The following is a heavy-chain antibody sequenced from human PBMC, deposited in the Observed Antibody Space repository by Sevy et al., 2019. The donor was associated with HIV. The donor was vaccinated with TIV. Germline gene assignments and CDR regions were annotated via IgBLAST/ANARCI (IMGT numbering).Heavy chain of an antibody. J-gene: IGHJ5*02. CDR1: GGSFSGYY. D-gene: IGHD5-18*01. V-gene: IGHV4-34*09. CDR3: ARDSSQVETTMIKGFDP. Sequence: SETLSLTCAVHGGSFSGYYWNWIRQPPGKGLEWIGYIYDSGSTYYNPTLKSRLTLSVDKSKNQLSLKLRSVTAADTAIYFCARDSSQVETTMIKGFDPWGQGTQVTVSS. CDR2: IYDSGST.